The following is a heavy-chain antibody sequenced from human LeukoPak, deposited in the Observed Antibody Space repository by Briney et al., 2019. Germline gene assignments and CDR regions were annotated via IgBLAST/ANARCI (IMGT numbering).Heavy chain of an antibody. V-gene: IGHV4-34*01. Sequence: SETLSLTCAVYGGSFSGYYWSWIRQPPGKGLEWIGEINHSGSTNYNPSLKSRVTISVDTFKNQFSLKLSSVTAADTAVYYCARRGSGWYYFDYWGQGTLVTVSS. CDR2: INHSGST. CDR3: ARRGSGWYYFDY. CDR1: GGSFSGYY. D-gene: IGHD6-19*01. J-gene: IGHJ4*02.